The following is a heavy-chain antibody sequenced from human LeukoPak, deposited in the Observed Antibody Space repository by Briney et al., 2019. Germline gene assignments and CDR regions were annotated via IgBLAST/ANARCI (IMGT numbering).Heavy chain of an antibody. Sequence: PSETLSLTCTASGGSISSYYWSWIRQPPGKGLEWIGYIYTSGSTNYNPSLKSRVTISVDTSKNQFSLKLSSVTAADTAVYYCARHNPYYYGSGSYSDLDYWGQGTLVTVSS. CDR3: ARHNPYYYGSGSYSDLDY. D-gene: IGHD3-10*01. CDR1: GGSISSYY. V-gene: IGHV4-4*09. J-gene: IGHJ4*02. CDR2: IYTSGST.